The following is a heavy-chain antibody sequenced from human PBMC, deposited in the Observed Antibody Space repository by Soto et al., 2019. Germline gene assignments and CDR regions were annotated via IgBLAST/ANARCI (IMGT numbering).Heavy chain of an antibody. CDR3: ARGSSNWAYYFDF. CDR2: ITSSGTTV. D-gene: IGHD6-13*01. CDR1: GFTFSSYS. J-gene: IGHJ4*02. Sequence: EVHLVESGGGLVQPGGSLRLSCAASGFTFSSYSLNWVRQAPGKGLEWVSYITSSGTTVYYADSVRGRFTISRDNAKNSLYRQMNSLRDDDTAVYYCARGSSNWAYYFDFWGQGTRVTVSS. V-gene: IGHV3-48*02.